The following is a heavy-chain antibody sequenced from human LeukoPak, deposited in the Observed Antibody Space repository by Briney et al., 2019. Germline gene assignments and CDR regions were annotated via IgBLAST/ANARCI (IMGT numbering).Heavy chain of an antibody. V-gene: IGHV3-30*02. CDR1: GFTFSSYG. CDR3: ARARSSYGYGDAFDI. D-gene: IGHD5-18*01. Sequence: PGGSLRLSCAASGFTFSSYGMHWVRQAPGKGLEWVAFIRYDGSNKYYADSVKGRFTISRDNSKNTLYLQMNSLRAEDTAVYYCARARSSYGYGDAFDIWAKGQWSPSLQ. CDR2: IRYDGSNK. J-gene: IGHJ3*02.